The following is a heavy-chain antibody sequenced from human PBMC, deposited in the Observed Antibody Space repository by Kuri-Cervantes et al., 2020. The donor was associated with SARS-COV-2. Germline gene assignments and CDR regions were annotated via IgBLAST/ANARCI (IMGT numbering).Heavy chain of an antibody. Sequence: GGSLRLSCAASGFSFNTYDIHWVRQAPGKGLEWVAVIYGGGGNKYYADSVKGRFTISRDNSKNTLYLQMNSLRAEDTAVYYCAKDGEYCNGGRCYSLDDAFDIWGQGTMVTVSS. V-gene: IGHV3-30*18. D-gene: IGHD2-15*01. CDR2: IYGGGGNK. J-gene: IGHJ3*02. CDR1: GFSFNTYD. CDR3: AKDGEYCNGGRCYSLDDAFDI.